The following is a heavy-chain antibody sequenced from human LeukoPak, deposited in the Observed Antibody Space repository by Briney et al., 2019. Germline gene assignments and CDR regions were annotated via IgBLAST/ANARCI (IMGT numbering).Heavy chain of an antibody. CDR1: GGSIRNYY. V-gene: IGHV4-59*01. D-gene: IGHD5-18*01. J-gene: IGHJ6*02. CDR2: IHYSGST. CDR3: ARGGDSSGYLNHYYYGMDV. Sequence: SETLSLTCIVSGGSIRNYYWNWVRQSPGKGLEWIGFIHYSGSTYYRATLKSRVTMSVDTSKNHFSLKLTSVNAADTTVYYCARGGDSSGYLNHYYYGMDVWGQGTTVTVSS.